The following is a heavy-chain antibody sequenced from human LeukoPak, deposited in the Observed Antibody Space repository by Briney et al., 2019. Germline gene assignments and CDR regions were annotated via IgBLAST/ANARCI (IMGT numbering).Heavy chain of an antibody. V-gene: IGHV4-61*02. CDR3: ARDGDYYDSSGSDAFDI. Sequence: PSETLSLTCTVSGDSINSNNYYWRWIRQPAGKGLEWIVRSYSSGRTNYNPSLKSRITISLDTSKNQFSLKLSSVTAADTAVYYCARDGDYYDSSGSDAFDIWGQGTMVTVSS. CDR1: GDSINSNNYY. J-gene: IGHJ3*02. CDR2: SYSSGRT. D-gene: IGHD3-22*01.